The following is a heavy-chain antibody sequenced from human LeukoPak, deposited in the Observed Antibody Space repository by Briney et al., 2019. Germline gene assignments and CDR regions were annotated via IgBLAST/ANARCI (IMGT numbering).Heavy chain of an antibody. J-gene: IGHJ4*02. CDR2: IRSSGGNT. CDR1: GFTFSNYD. CDR3: AREGELVVAPTTYYSFDY. V-gene: IGHV3-23*01. D-gene: IGHD2-8*02. Sequence: GGSLRLSCAASGFTFSNYDMSWVRQAPGKGLEWVSSIRSSGGNTYYADSVKGRFTISRDISKNTLHLQMNSLRAEDTAIYYCAREGELVVAPTTYYSFDYWGQGALVTVSS.